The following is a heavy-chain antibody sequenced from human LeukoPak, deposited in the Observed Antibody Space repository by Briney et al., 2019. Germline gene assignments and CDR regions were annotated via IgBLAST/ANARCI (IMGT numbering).Heavy chain of an antibody. CDR3: AMSERMNDAFDI. Sequence: ASVKVSCKASGYTFTSYGISWVRQAPGQGLEWMGWISAYNGNTNYAQKPQGRVTMTTDTSTSTAYMELRSLRSDDTAVYYCAMSERMNDAFDIWGQGTMVTVSS. D-gene: IGHD2-15*01. CDR1: GYTFTSYG. V-gene: IGHV1-18*04. J-gene: IGHJ3*02. CDR2: ISAYNGNT.